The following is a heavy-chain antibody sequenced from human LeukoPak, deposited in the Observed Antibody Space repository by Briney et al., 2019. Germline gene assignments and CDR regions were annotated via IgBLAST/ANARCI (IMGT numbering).Heavy chain of an antibody. Sequence: SQTLSLTCTVSGGSISSGGYYWSWIRQHPGKGLEWIGYIYYSGSTYYNPSLKSRVTISVDTSKDQFSLKLSSVTAADTAVYYCARDPDIVATGDPPYGMDVWGQGTTVTVSS. CDR3: ARDPDIVATGDPPYGMDV. CDR1: GGSISSGGYY. D-gene: IGHD5-12*01. CDR2: IYYSGST. V-gene: IGHV4-31*03. J-gene: IGHJ6*02.